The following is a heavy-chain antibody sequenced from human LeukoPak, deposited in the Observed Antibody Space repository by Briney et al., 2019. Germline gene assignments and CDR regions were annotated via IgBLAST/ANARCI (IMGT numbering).Heavy chain of an antibody. CDR1: GFIFSSYA. V-gene: IGHV3-23*01. D-gene: IGHD2-15*01. CDR3: AKDQGSLPTLNWFDP. Sequence: GGSLRLSCAASGFIFSSYAMNWVRQAPGKGLEWVSSISGSGDSTYSADSVKGRLTISRDNSKNTLYLQMNSLRAEDTAVYYCAKDQGSLPTLNWFDPWGQGTLVTVSS. CDR2: ISGSGDST. J-gene: IGHJ5*02.